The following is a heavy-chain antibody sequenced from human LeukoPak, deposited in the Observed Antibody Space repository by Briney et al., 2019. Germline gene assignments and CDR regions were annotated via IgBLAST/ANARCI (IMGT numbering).Heavy chain of an antibody. V-gene: IGHV4-4*07. CDR3: ARGLNLLWFGELSTFDY. Sequence: SETLSLTCTVSGGSISSYYWSWIRQPAGKGLEWIGRIYTSGSTNYNPSLKSRVTISVDTSKNQFSLKLSSVTAADTAVYYCARGLNLLWFGELSTFDYWGQGTLVTVSS. D-gene: IGHD3-10*01. CDR1: GGSISSYY. CDR2: IYTSGST. J-gene: IGHJ4*02.